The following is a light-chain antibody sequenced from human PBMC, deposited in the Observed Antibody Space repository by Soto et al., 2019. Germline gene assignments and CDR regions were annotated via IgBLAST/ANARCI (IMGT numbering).Light chain of an antibody. Sequence: ERVMTQSPATLAVSPGERATLSCRASQSVTSDYLAWYQQKPGQAPRLLIFGASIRDTGIPDRFSGSGSGTDFTLTISRLEPEDFAVYYCQQYGRSPFTFGPGTKVDI. CDR2: GAS. CDR1: QSVTSDY. CDR3: QQYGRSPFT. J-gene: IGKJ3*01. V-gene: IGKV3-20*01.